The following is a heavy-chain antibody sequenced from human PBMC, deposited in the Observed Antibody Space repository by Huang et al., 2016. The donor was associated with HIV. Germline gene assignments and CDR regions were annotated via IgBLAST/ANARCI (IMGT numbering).Heavy chain of an antibody. CDR2: IRYDGSNQ. Sequence: QVQLVESGGGVVQPGGSLRVSCAASGFTFSTYGMHWVRQAPGKGLEWVAFIRYDGSNQYYADALKGRFTSSRDNSKNTLYLQLNSLRAEDTAVYYCAKDHGYIGTPLDYWGQGTLVTVSS. J-gene: IGHJ4*02. D-gene: IGHD1-26*01. CDR3: AKDHGYIGTPLDY. CDR1: GFTFSTYG. V-gene: IGHV3-30*02.